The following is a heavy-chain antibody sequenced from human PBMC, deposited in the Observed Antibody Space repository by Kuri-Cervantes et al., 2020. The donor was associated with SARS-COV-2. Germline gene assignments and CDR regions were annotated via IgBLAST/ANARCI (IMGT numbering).Heavy chain of an antibody. J-gene: IGHJ4*02. Sequence: GGSLRLSCVASGFTFSRYAIHCVRQAPGKGLEWVAVISDDAKKKYYADSVKGRFTISRDNPHNTMYLQMNSLRTEDTAVYYCAREWIVVVPAAIGYWGQGTLVTVSS. CDR1: GFTFSRYA. CDR3: AREWIVVVPAAIGY. D-gene: IGHD2-2*02. V-gene: IGHV3-30*04. CDR2: ISDDAKKK.